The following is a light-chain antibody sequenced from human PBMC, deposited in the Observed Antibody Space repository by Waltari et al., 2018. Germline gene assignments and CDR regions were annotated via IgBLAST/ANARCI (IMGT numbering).Light chain of an antibody. CDR1: PGVSSY. J-gene: IGKJ1*01. Sequence: EIVLTPSPATLSLSPRERATLSCRASPGVSSYIAWYQQKPGQAPRLLIYDASNRATGIPARCSGSGSGTDFTLTISSLEPEDFAVYYCQQRSNWPPWTFGQGTKVEIK. CDR3: QQRSNWPPWT. V-gene: IGKV3-11*01. CDR2: DAS.